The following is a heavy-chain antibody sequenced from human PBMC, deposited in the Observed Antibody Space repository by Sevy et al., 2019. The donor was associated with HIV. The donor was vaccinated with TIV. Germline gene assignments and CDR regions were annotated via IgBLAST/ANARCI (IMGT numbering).Heavy chain of an antibody. D-gene: IGHD3-22*01. CDR2: ISGSGGST. CDR1: GFTFTDYA. Sequence: GGSLRLSCAASGFTFTDYAMNWVRQAPGKGLEWVSCISGSGGSTFYADSVKGRFTISRDNSKNTLYLQMNSLRAEDTAVYYCAKDYYAGSGYYPRGAFDIWGQGTMVTVSS. J-gene: IGHJ3*02. CDR3: AKDYYAGSGYYPRGAFDI. V-gene: IGHV3-23*01.